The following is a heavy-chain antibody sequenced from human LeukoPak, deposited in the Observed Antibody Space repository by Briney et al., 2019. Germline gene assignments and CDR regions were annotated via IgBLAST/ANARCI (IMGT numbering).Heavy chain of an antibody. D-gene: IGHD6-13*01. Sequence: GGSLRLSCAASGFRFSDYYMTWICQAPGKGLEWVSHITSSGSTIHYADSVKGRFTISRDNAKNSLYLQMSSLRAEDTAVYYCARIGSSWPNWFDPWGQGTLVTVSS. J-gene: IGHJ5*02. CDR1: GFRFSDYY. CDR2: ITSSGSTI. CDR3: ARIGSSWPNWFDP. V-gene: IGHV3-11*01.